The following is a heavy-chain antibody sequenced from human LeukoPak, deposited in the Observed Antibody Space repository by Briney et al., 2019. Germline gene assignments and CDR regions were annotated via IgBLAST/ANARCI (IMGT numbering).Heavy chain of an antibody. CDR3: ARASLGITIFGVVITPPGYYYHGMDV. V-gene: IGHV4-59*01. CDR1: GFTFSSYA. CDR2: IYYSGST. J-gene: IGHJ6*02. D-gene: IGHD3-3*01. Sequence: GSLRLSCAASGFTFSSYAMSWVRQAPGKGLEWIGYIYYSGSTNYNPSLKSRVTISVDTSKNQFSLKLSSVTAADTAVYYCARASLGITIFGVVITPPGYYYHGMDVWGQGTTVTVSS.